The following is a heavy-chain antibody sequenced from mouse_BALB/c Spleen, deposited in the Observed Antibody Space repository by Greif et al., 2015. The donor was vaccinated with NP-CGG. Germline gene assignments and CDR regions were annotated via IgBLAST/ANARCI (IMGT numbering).Heavy chain of an antibody. D-gene: IGHD2-4*01. V-gene: IGHV1-77*01. CDR3: ARWEKGITYYYAMDY. J-gene: IGHJ4*01. CDR2: IYPGSGST. Sequence: VQLVESGPELVKPGASVKMSCKASGYTFTDYVISWVKQRTGQGLEWIGEIYPGSGSTYYNEKFKGKATLTADKSSNTAYMQLSSLTSEDSAVYFCARWEKGITYYYAMDYWGQGTSVTVSS. CDR1: GYTFTDYV.